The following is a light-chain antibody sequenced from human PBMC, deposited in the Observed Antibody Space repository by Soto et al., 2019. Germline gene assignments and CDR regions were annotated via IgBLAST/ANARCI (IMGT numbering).Light chain of an antibody. J-gene: IGKJ1*01. Sequence: EIVLTQSPAILSLSPGKRATLSCRASQRIDSSLAWYQQKPGQAPRLLIHGASTRAPGIPARVSGSGSGTEFTLTISSLQSEDFAVYYGQHYYKWPRTFGQGTKVDI. CDR3: QHYYKWPRT. CDR2: GAS. V-gene: IGKV3-15*01. CDR1: QRIDSS.